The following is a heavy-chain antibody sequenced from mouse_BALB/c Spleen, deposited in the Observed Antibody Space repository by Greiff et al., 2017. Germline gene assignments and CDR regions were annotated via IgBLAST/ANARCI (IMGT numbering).Heavy chain of an antibody. V-gene: IGHV5-9-4*01. J-gene: IGHJ4*01. Sequence: EVKLVESGGGLVKPGGSLKLSCAASGFTFSSYAMSWVRQSPEKRLEWVAEISSGGSYTYYPDTVTGRFTISRDNAKNTLYLEMSSLRSEDTAMYYCARRGYYGSSYAMDYWGQGTSVTVSS. CDR3: ARRGYYGSSYAMDY. CDR1: GFTFSSYA. D-gene: IGHD1-1*01. CDR2: ISSGGSYT.